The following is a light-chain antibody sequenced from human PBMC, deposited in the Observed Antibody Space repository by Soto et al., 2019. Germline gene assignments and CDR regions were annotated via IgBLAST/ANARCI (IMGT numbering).Light chain of an antibody. CDR3: QSYDGSLSAVV. CDR2: DNS. Sequence: QSVLTQPPSVSGAPGQRVTISCTGSSSNIGAGYDVHWYQQLPGTAPKLLIYDNSQRPSGVPDRFSGSKSGTSASLAITGLQAEDEADYYCQSYDGSLSAVVFGGGTKLTVL. V-gene: IGLV1-40*01. CDR1: SSNIGAGYD. J-gene: IGLJ2*01.